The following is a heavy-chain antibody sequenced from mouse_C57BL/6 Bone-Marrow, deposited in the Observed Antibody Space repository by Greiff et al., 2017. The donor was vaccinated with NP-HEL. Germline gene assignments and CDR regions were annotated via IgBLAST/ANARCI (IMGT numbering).Heavy chain of an antibody. D-gene: IGHD1-1*01. CDR3: ARITTVAPYYFAY. CDR1: GYAFSSYW. V-gene: IGHV1-80*01. J-gene: IGHJ2*01. CDR2: IYPGDGDT. Sequence: VQLQQSGAELVKPGASVKISCKASGYAFSSYWMNWVKQRPGKGLEWIGQIYPGDGDTNYNGKFKGKATLTADKSSSTAYMQLSSLTSEDSAVYFCARITTVAPYYFAYGGQGTTLTVSS.